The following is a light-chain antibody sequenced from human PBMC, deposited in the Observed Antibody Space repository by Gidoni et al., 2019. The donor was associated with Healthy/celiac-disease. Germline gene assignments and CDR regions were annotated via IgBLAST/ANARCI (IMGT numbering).Light chain of an antibody. CDR2: LGS. CDR3: MQALQTPT. J-gene: IGKJ5*01. CDR1: QSLLHSNGYNY. Sequence: DIVMIQSPLSLPVTPGEPASISCRSSQSLLHSNGYNYLDWYLQKPGQSPQLLIYLGSNRASGVPDRFSGSGSGTDFTLKISRVEAEDVGVYYCMQALQTPTFGQXTRLEIK. V-gene: IGKV2-28*01.